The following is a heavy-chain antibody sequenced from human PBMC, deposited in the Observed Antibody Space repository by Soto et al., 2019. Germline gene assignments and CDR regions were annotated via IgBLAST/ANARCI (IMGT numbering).Heavy chain of an antibody. CDR1: GFTFSSYG. CDR3: AKAMGSYYYDSSGYSSYYGMDV. D-gene: IGHD3-22*01. V-gene: IGHV3-30*18. CDR2: ISYDGSNK. Sequence: QVQLVESGGGVVQPGRSLRLSCAASGFTFSSYGMHWVRQAPCKGLEWVAVISYDGSNKYYADSVKGRFTISRDNSKNTLYLQMKRLRAEDTAVYYCAKAMGSYYYDSSGYSSYYGMDVWGQGTTVTVSS. J-gene: IGHJ6*02.